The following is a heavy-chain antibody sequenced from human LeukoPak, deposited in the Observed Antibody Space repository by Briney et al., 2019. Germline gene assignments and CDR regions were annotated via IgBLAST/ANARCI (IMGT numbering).Heavy chain of an antibody. CDR1: GFTFSSYA. CDR3: AKDQGGSYQGTYYYYGMDG. J-gene: IGHJ6*02. CDR2: ISGSGGST. Sequence: GGSLRLSCAASGFTFSSYAMSWVRQAPGKGLEWVSAISGSGGSTYYADSVKGRFTISRDNSKNTLYLQMNSLRAEDTAVYYCAKDQGGSYQGTYYYYGMDGWGQGTTVTVSS. V-gene: IGHV3-23*01. D-gene: IGHD1-26*01.